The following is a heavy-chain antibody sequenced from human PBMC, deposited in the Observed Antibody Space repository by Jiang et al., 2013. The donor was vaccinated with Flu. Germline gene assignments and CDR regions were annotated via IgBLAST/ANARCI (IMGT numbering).Heavy chain of an antibody. D-gene: IGHD3-9*01. CDR2: IFYNGDT. V-gene: IGHV4-59*01. Sequence: LKPSETLSLTCTVSGGSIGSFYWNWIRQSPGKGLEWIAYIFYNGDTKYNPSLKSRVTISLDTSGNQFSLKLTSVTAADSAVYYCARSYDILTKDAFDFWGQGTMVTVSS. J-gene: IGHJ3*01. CDR3: ARSYDILTKDAFDF. CDR1: GGSIGSFY.